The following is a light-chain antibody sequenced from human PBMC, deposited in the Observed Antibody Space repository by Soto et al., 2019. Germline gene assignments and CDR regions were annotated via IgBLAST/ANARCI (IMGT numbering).Light chain of an antibody. CDR3: QQRSNWPWT. J-gene: IGKJ1*01. CDR2: DAS. V-gene: IGKV3-11*01. Sequence: EIVLTQSPATLSLSPGERATLSCRASQSVSTYLAWYRQKPGQAPRLLIYDASKRATGIPARFSGSGSGTDFTLTIGSLEPEDVAVYYCQQRSNWPWTFGQGTKVEIK. CDR1: QSVSTY.